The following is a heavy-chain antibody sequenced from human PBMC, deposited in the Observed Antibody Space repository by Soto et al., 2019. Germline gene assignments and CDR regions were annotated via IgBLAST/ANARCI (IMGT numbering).Heavy chain of an antibody. Sequence: QAYLEQSGAEVKKPGASVKVSCKASGYSLTDNGITWLRQASGQGLEYVGWISPDSGKTDYAQKFQGRVTMTRDTSINTVYMELSSLRSDDTAVYYCARVYGCEYYYMDVWGKGTTVTVSS. CDR2: ISPDSGKT. J-gene: IGHJ6*03. D-gene: IGHD2-15*01. CDR3: ARVYGCEYYYMDV. V-gene: IGHV1-8*01. CDR1: GYSLTDNG.